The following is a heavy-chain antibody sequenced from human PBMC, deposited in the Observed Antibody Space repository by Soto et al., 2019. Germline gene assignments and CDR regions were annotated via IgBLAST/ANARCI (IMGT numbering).Heavy chain of an antibody. V-gene: IGHV4-34*01. CDR3: ATSRVIAAAGTGDY. J-gene: IGHJ4*02. Sequence: SETLSLTCAVYGWSFSGYYWSWIRQPPGKGLEWIGEINHSGSTNYNPSLKSRVTISVDTSKNQFSLKLSSVTAADTAVYYCATSRVIAAAGTGDYWGQGTLVTVSS. CDR1: GWSFSGYY. CDR2: INHSGST. D-gene: IGHD6-13*01.